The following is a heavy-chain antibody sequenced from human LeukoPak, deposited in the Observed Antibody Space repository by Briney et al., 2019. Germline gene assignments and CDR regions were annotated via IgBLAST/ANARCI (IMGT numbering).Heavy chain of an antibody. CDR2: IRYTGKT. V-gene: IGHV4-30-4*01. CDR3: ARVRYERGWHDY. J-gene: IGHJ4*02. CDR1: GDSINSGDYY. Sequence: SETLSLTCTVSGDSINSGDYYWSWLRQTPGKGLEWIGYIRYTGKTDYNPSLKSRVTISIDTSKNQFSLKMISVTAADTAVYYCARVRYERGWHDYWGQGTLVTVSS. D-gene: IGHD6-19*01.